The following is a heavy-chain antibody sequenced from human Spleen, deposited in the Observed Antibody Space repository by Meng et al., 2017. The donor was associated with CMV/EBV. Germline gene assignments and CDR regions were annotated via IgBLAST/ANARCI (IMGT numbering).Heavy chain of an antibody. CDR1: GFTFSDYY. CDR3: ARDWYSSTSGWFDP. CDR2: ISSSGSTI. Sequence: GESLKISCAASGFTFSDYYMSWIRQAPGKGLEWVSYISSSGSTIYYADSVKGRFTISRDNAKNSLYLQMTSLRVEDTAVYYCARDWYSSTSGWFDPWGQGTLVTVSS. D-gene: IGHD6-19*01. V-gene: IGHV3-11*04. J-gene: IGHJ5*02.